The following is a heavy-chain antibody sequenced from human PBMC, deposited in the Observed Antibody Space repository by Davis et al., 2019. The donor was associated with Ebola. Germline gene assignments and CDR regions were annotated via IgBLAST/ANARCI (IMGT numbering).Heavy chain of an antibody. Sequence: GGSLRLSCAASGFSFSSYWMSWVRQAPGKGLEWVANIKQDGSEKYYVDSVKGRFTISRDNAKNSLYLQMNSLRAEDTAVYYCTTDLFDFWSGEYYYYYYGMDVWGQGTTVTVSS. D-gene: IGHD3-3*01. J-gene: IGHJ6*02. CDR2: IKQDGSEK. V-gene: IGHV3-7*03. CDR3: TTDLFDFWSGEYYYYYYGMDV. CDR1: GFSFSSYW.